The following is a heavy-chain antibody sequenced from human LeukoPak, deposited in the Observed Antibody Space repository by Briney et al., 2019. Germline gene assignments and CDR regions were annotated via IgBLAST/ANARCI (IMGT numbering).Heavy chain of an antibody. CDR3: ARSGQKYYYGSDSGTLSWFDP. V-gene: IGHV5-51*01. J-gene: IGHJ5*02. CDR2: IYPGDSDT. D-gene: IGHD3-10*01. CDR1: GYSFTSYW. Sequence: GESLKISCKGSGYSFTSYWIGWVRQMPGKGLEWMGIIYPGDSDTRYSPSFQGQVTISADKSISTAYLQWSSLKASDTAMYYCARSGQKYYYGSDSGTLSWFDPWGQGTLVTVSS.